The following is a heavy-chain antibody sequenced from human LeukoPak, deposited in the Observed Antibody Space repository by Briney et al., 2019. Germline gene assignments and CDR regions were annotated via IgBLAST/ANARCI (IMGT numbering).Heavy chain of an antibody. V-gene: IGHV1-2*02. Sequence: GASVKVSCKTSRYSFTGYYIQWVRQAPGQGLEWMGWINPNSGGINYAQKFQGRVTMTRDTSITTAYMELRRLTSDDTAVYYCAKTGRKQWPPYYFDYWGQGTLVTVSS. J-gene: IGHJ4*02. CDR1: RYSFTGYY. D-gene: IGHD6-19*01. CDR2: INPNSGGI. CDR3: AKTGRKQWPPYYFDY.